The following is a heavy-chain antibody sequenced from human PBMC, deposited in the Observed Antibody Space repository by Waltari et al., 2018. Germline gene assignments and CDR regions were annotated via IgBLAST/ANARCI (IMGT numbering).Heavy chain of an antibody. CDR1: GFVVSGPF. J-gene: IGHJ4*02. Sequence: EVQLVETGGGFIQPGGSLRVSFAASGFVVSGPFMHWVRQAPGQGLELVSLVNSAGNSFYADAVKGRFTISRDTSKNTLYLQMNSLRVEDTAMYYCVREAYLAAGFDFWGQGTPVTVSS. V-gene: IGHV3-53*02. D-gene: IGHD6-25*01. CDR2: VNSAGNS. CDR3: VREAYLAAGFDF.